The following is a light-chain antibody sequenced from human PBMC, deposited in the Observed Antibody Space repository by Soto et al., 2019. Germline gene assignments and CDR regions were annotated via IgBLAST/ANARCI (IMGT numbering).Light chain of an antibody. J-gene: IGKJ4*01. V-gene: IGKV1-27*01. Sequence: DIQMTQSPSSLSASVGDRVTITCRASQGISNYLAWYQQKPGKVPKLLIYAASTLQSGVPSRFSGSGSGTDFTLTISSLQSEDSAVYYCQQYNKWPSLTFGGGTKVDI. CDR2: AAS. CDR3: QQYNKWPSLT. CDR1: QGISNY.